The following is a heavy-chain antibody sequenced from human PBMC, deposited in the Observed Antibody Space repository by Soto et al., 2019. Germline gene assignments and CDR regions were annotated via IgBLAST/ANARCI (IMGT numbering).Heavy chain of an antibody. Sequence: GGSLRLSCAASGFTFRSYGMHWVRQAPGKGLEWVAVISYDGSDKYYADSVKGRFTISRDKSKNTLYLQMNSLRAEDTAVYYCAKDLQYYDSSGYSDYWGQGALVTVSS. CDR2: ISYDGSDK. V-gene: IGHV3-30*18. CDR3: AKDLQYYDSSGYSDY. CDR1: GFTFRSYG. D-gene: IGHD3-22*01. J-gene: IGHJ4*02.